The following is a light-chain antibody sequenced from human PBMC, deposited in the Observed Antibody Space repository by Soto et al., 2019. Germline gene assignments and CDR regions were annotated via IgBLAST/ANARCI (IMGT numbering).Light chain of an antibody. CDR2: GAS. J-gene: IGKJ2*01. Sequence: EIVLTQSPGTLSLSPGERATLSCRASQSVSSSYLAWYQQKPGQAPRLLIYGASSRATGIPDRFSGSGSGTDFTLTISRLEPEDFEVYYCQQQEYTFGQGTKLEIK. V-gene: IGKV3-20*01. CDR3: QQQEYT. CDR1: QSVSSSY.